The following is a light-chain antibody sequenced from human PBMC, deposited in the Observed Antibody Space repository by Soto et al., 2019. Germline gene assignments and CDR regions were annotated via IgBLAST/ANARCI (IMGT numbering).Light chain of an antibody. CDR3: SSYARTSTHVV. V-gene: IGLV2-14*03. J-gene: IGLJ2*01. CDR2: DVS. CDR1: SSDVGGYNY. Sequence: QSVLTQPASVSGSPGQSITISCTGTSSDVGGYNYVSWYQHHPGKAPKLMIYDVSNRPSGVSARFSGSKSDNTASLTISGLQVEDEADYYCSSYARTSTHVVFGGGTKLTVL.